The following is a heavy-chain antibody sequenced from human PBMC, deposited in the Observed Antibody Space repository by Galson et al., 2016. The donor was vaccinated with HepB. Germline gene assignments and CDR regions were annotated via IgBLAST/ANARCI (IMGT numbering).Heavy chain of an antibody. CDR2: IYRGGNT. CDR1: GVTVSSEY. V-gene: IGHV3-53*01. D-gene: IGHD1-26*01. J-gene: IGHJ3*02. CDR3: ATVGGNTYGLRTDGFDI. Sequence: SLRLSCAKSGVTVSSEYMTWVRQAPGKGLEWISLIYRGGNTYYADSVRGRFTASRDDSKNNLYLQMHYLRADDTAVYFCATVGGNTYGLRTDGFDIWGQGTMVTVSS.